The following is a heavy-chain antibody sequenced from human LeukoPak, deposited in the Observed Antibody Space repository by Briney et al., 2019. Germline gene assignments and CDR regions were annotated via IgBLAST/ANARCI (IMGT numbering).Heavy chain of an antibody. CDR2: IWYDGSNK. V-gene: IGHV3-33*01. Sequence: GRSLRLSCAASGFTFSSYGMHWVRQAPGQGLEWVAVIWYDGSNKYYADAVKGRFTISRDNSKNTLYLQMNSLRAEDTAVYYCARDILQQYYFDYWGQGTLVTVSS. CDR3: ARDILQQYYFDY. J-gene: IGHJ4*02. CDR1: GFTFSSYG. D-gene: IGHD2-21*01.